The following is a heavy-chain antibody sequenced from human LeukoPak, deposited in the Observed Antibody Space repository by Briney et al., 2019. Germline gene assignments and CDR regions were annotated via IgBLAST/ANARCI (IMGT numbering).Heavy chain of an antibody. Sequence: GGSLRLSCAASGFTFSSYSMNWVRQAPGKGLEWVSSISSSSSYIYYADSVKGRFTISRDNSKNTLYLQMNSLRAEDTAVYYCAKWYYYDSSGYYYYYYGMDVWGQGTTVTVSS. CDR2: ISSSSSYI. D-gene: IGHD3-22*01. CDR3: AKWYYYDSSGYYYYYYGMDV. V-gene: IGHV3-21*04. J-gene: IGHJ6*02. CDR1: GFTFSSYS.